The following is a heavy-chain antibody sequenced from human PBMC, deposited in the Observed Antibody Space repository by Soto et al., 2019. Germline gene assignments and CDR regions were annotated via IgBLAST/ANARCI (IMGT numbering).Heavy chain of an antibody. CDR2: TYYRYKWYN. V-gene: IGHV6-1*01. D-gene: IGHD6-13*01. CDR3: ASVAAAVDAFDI. Sequence: PSQTLSLTCAISGDSVSSNSAAWNWITQSPSRGLEWLGRTYYRYKWYNDYAVSVKSRITINPDTSKNQFPLQLNSVTPEDTAVYYCASVAAAVDAFDIWGQGTMVTVSS. J-gene: IGHJ3*02. CDR1: GDSVSSNSAA.